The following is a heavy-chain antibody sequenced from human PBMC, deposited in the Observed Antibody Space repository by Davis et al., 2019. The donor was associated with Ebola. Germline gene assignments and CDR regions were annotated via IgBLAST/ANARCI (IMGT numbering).Heavy chain of an antibody. CDR2: IYYSGST. CDR3: ARGSITMVRGALDY. D-gene: IGHD3-10*01. V-gene: IGHV4-39*01. J-gene: IGHJ4*02. CDR1: GGSISSSSYY. Sequence: SETLSLTCTVSGGSISSSSYYWGWIRQPPGKGLEWIGSIYYSGSTYYNPSLESRVTISVDTSKNHFSLKLSSVTAADTAVYYCARGSITMVRGALDYWGQGTLVTVSS.